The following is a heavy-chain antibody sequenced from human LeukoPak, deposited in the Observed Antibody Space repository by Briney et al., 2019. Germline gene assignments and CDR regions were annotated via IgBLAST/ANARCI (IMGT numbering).Heavy chain of an antibody. D-gene: IGHD3-10*01. V-gene: IGHV4-38-2*02. J-gene: IGHJ4*02. CDR2: IDYAGNT. CDR3: ARTRGGSGTFLSIIDY. Sequence: SETLSLTCSVSGYSIKTGYYWDWIRQSPGRGLEWIGNIDYAGNTYYNPSLNSRVTMSVDTSKNQFSLKLTAVTAAYTATYYCARTRGGSGTFLSIIDYWGQGTLVTVSS. CDR1: GYSIKTGYY.